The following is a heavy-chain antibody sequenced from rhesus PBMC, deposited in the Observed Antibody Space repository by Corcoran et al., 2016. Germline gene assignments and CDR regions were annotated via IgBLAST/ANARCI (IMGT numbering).Heavy chain of an antibody. Sequence: QVQLQESGPGLVKPLETLSLTCAVSGGSISSNYWSWIRQHPGKGLEWIGYIYGNGRRPNYKPSLQSRVPLAVYTSQNQFSLKLSSVTAADTAVYYCAGSPGGVIIFDYWGQGVLVTVSS. J-gene: IGHJ4*01. D-gene: IGHD3-34*01. CDR2: IYGNGRRP. CDR3: AGSPGGVIIFDY. CDR1: GGSISSNY. V-gene: IGHV4S11*01.